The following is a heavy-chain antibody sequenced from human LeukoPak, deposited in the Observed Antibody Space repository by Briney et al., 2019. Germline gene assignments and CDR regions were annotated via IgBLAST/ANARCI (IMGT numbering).Heavy chain of an antibody. D-gene: IGHD6-13*01. J-gene: IGHJ4*02. V-gene: IGHV4-38-2*02. CDR3: ARERLLAAAGSLDY. Sequence: SETLSPTCTVSGYSISSGYYWGWIRQPPGKGLEWIGSIYHSGSTYYNPSLKSRVTISVHTSKNQFSLKLSSVTAADTAVYYCARERLLAAAGSLDYWGQGTLVTVSS. CDR1: GYSISSGYY. CDR2: IYHSGST.